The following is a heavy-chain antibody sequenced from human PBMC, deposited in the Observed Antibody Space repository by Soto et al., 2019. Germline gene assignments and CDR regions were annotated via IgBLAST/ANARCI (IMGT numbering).Heavy chain of an antibody. CDR2: INHSGST. CDR3: ARAGYSIVGRTRYYGMDV. V-gene: IGHV4-34*01. J-gene: IGHJ6*01. CDR1: GGSFSGYY. D-gene: IGHD3-3*02. Sequence: QVQLQQWGAGLLKPSETLSLTCAVYGGSFSGYYWSWIRQPPGKGLEWIGEINHSGSTNYNPSLKSRVTISVDTSKNQFSLKLSSVTAADTAAYYCARAGYSIVGRTRYYGMDVW.